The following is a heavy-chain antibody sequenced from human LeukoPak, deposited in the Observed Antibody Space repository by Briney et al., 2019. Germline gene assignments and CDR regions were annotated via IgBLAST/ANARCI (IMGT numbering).Heavy chain of an antibody. CDR3: ARGRGIVVVPAADDAFDI. CDR2: IYSGGST. V-gene: IGHV3-53*01. D-gene: IGHD2-2*01. J-gene: IGHJ3*02. Sequence: GGSLRLSCAASGFTVSSNYRSWVRQAPGKGLEWVSVIYSGGSTYYADSVKGRFTISRDNSKNTLYLQMNSLRAEDTAVYYCARGRGIVVVPAADDAFDIWGQGTMVTVSS. CDR1: GFTVSSNY.